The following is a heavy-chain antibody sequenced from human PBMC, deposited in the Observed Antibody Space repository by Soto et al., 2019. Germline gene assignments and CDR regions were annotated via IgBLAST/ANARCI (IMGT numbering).Heavy chain of an antibody. CDR3: EKDPTWLVEGTFDI. Sequence: EVQLLESGGGLVQPGGSLRLSCAASGITFSSYAMTWVRQAPGKGLEWVSAISGSGGTTYYEDSVKGRFTISRDNSKNTLYLKINSLRPEDTAVYYCEKDPTWLVEGTFDIWGQGTMVTVSS. D-gene: IGHD6-19*01. J-gene: IGHJ3*02. V-gene: IGHV3-23*01. CDR1: GITFSSYA. CDR2: ISGSGGTT.